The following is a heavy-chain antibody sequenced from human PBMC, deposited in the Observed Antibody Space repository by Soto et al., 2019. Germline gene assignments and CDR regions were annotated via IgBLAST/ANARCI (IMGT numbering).Heavy chain of an antibody. V-gene: IGHV3-21*01. D-gene: IGHD1-26*01. CDR2: ISSSSSYI. Sequence: EVQLVESGGGLVKPGGSLRLSCAASGFTFSSYSMNWVRQAPGKGLEWVSSISSSSSYIYYADSVKGRFTISRDNAKSSLYLQMSSLRACDTVVYYCSRLKEAEWELFEHVDCWGQGILVTVS. J-gene: IGHJ4*02. CDR3: SRLKEAEWELFEHVDC. CDR1: GFTFSSYS.